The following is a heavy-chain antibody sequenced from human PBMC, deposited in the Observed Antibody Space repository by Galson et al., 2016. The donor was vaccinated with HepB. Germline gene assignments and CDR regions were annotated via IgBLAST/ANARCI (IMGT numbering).Heavy chain of an antibody. CDR1: GFSISIYS. V-gene: IGHV3-23*01. D-gene: IGHD6-19*01. Sequence: SLRLSCAASGFSISIYSMNWVRQAPGKGLEWVSAIRGSGTGTSYTDSVKGRFTISRDNSKNTLYLQMNSLRAEDAAVYYCAKISLVGCNSGWGGSFDFWGRGTRGTVSS. CDR3: AKISLVGCNSGWGGSFDF. CDR2: IRGSGTGT. J-gene: IGHJ3*01.